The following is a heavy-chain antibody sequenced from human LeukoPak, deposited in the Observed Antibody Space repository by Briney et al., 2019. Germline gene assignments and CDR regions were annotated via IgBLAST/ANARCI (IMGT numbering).Heavy chain of an antibody. D-gene: IGHD5-24*01. CDR3: ARGRLQGLGYYFDY. J-gene: IGHJ4*02. CDR2: IIPIFGTA. CDR1: GGTFSSYA. V-gene: IGHV1-69*05. Sequence: ASVKVSCKASGGTFSSYAISWVRQAPGQGLEWMGGIIPIFGTANYAQKFQGRVTITTDESTSTAYMELSSLRSEDTAVYYCARGRLQGLGYYFDYWSQGTLVTVSS.